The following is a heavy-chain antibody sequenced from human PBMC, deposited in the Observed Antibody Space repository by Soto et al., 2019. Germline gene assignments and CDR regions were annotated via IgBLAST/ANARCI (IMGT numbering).Heavy chain of an antibody. V-gene: IGHV4-31*02. CDR2: MYYSGRT. CDR1: GGSISSGGYY. D-gene: IGHD1-20*01. J-gene: IGHJ5*02. Sequence: HVQLHESGPGLVKPSQTLSLTWTVSGGSISSGGYYWSWIRQHPGKGLEWIGYMYYSGRTYYNPSLGSRVTISVEKDKNQFSLKMSFVTAAETAVYYCASVGGINWFDPWGQGTLVTVYS. CDR3: ASVGGINWFDP.